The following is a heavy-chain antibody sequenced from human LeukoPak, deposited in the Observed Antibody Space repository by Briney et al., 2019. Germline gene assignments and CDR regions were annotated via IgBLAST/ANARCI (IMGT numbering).Heavy chain of an antibody. CDR2: INHNGNVN. CDR3: ARLVGGTHYFDY. CDR1: GFTFSSYW. V-gene: IGHV3-7*01. J-gene: IGHJ4*02. Sequence: GGSLRLSCAASGFTFSSYWMNWARQAPGKGLEWVASINHNGNVNYYVDSVKGRFTISRDNAKNSLYLQMSNLRAEDTAVYHCARLVGGTHYFDYWGQGTLVTVSS. D-gene: IGHD1-26*01.